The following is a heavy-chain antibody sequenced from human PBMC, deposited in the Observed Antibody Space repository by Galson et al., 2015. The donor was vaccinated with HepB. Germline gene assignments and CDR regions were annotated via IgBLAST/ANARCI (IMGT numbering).Heavy chain of an antibody. V-gene: IGHV3-23*01. D-gene: IGHD1-26*01. CDR1: GFTFSNYT. CDR2: ISPSGGST. CDR3: AKGESTTSFYFDY. J-gene: IGHJ4*02. Sequence: LRLSCAASGFTFSNYTMRWVRQAPGKGLEWVSSISPSGGSTYYADSLEGHFTISRDNFRTTLYLQMNRMRTEDTAIYFCAKGESTTSFYFDYWGQGTLVTVSS.